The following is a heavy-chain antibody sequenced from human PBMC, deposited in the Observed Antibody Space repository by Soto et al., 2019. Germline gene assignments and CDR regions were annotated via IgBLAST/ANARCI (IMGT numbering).Heavy chain of an antibody. J-gene: IGHJ3*02. V-gene: IGHV4-31*01. CDR3: ARNPSTFCSGGSCYPRATFDI. CDR2: IYYSGST. Sequence: QVQLQESGPGLVKPSQTLSLTCTVSGGSISSGGYYWSWIRQHPGKGLEWIGYIYYSGSTYYNPSLNSQVTRSVDTSKNQYSLKLSSVTAADTAVYYCARNPSTFCSGGSCYPRATFDIWGQGTMVNVSS. D-gene: IGHD2-15*01. CDR1: GGSISSGGYY.